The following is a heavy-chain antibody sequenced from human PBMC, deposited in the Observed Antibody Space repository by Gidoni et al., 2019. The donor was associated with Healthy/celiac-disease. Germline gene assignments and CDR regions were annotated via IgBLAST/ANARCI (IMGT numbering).Heavy chain of an antibody. CDR3: ARGSVGGTSLGFDY. Sequence: QVQLQESGPGLVKPSQTLSLTCTVPGGSISRGGYYWSWIRQHPGKGLEWIGYIYYSGSTYYNPSLKSRVTISVDTSKNQFSLKLSSVTAADTAVYYCARGSVGGTSLGFDYWGQGTLVTVSS. CDR2: IYYSGST. J-gene: IGHJ4*02. CDR1: GGSISRGGYY. V-gene: IGHV4-31*03. D-gene: IGHD2-2*01.